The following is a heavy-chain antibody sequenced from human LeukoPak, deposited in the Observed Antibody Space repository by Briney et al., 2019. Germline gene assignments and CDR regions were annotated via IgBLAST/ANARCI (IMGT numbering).Heavy chain of an antibody. CDR1: GFIFSNYG. V-gene: IGHV3-30*03. CDR2: ISYDGSSK. Sequence: GGSLRLSCAASGFIFSNYGMHWVRQAPGKGLEWVAVISYDGSSKFYADSVRGRFTISRDNSKNTLYLQMNSLRVEDTAVYYCARDLGGTEGDYWGQGTLVTVSS. D-gene: IGHD3-10*01. J-gene: IGHJ4*02. CDR3: ARDLGGTEGDY.